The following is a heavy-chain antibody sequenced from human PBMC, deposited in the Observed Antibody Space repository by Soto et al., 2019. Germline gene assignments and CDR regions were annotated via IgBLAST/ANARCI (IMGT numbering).Heavy chain of an antibody. V-gene: IGHV4-30-4*01. Sequence: QVQLQESGPGLVRPSQTLSLTCIVSGASLSSGDYYWSWIRQPPGKGLEWIAFIYYNGNNFYNPSLTRRVTIAFDTSTIQSSLTVRSVTAADTAVYYCARERRGGDSDGGVDYWGQGTLVTVSS. D-gene: IGHD2-21*02. CDR2: IYYNGNN. CDR1: GASLSSGDYY. J-gene: IGHJ4*02. CDR3: ARERRGGDSDGGVDY.